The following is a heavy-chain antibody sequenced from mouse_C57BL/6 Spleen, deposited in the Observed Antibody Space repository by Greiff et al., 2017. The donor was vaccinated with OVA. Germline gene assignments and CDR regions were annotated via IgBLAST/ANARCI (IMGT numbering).Heavy chain of an antibody. D-gene: IGHD2-4*01. CDR1: GFTFSDYY. CDR3: ARPGDYDDGYAIDY. J-gene: IGHJ4*01. V-gene: IGHV5-12*01. Sequence: EVQGVESGGGLVQPGGSLKLSCAASGFTFSDYYMYWVRQTPEQRLEWVAYISTGGGSTYYPDTVKGRFTISRDNAKNTLYLQMSRLKSEDTAMYDCARPGDYDDGYAIDYWGQGTSVTVSS. CDR2: ISTGGGST.